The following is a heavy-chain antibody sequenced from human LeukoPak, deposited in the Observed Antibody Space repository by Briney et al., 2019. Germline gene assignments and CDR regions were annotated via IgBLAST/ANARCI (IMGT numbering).Heavy chain of an antibody. CDR1: GFSFSAHN. CDR3: VRDNSRGQSLGVIY. J-gene: IGHJ4*02. CDR2: INADSSTI. V-gene: IGHV3-48*01. D-gene: IGHD3-22*01. Sequence: GGSLRLSCAASGFSFSAHNMNWVRQAPGKGLQWISYINADSSTIQYADSVRGRFTTSRDNAKNSLYLQMNSLRAEDTAVYYCVRDNSRGQSLGVIYWGQGSLVTVSS.